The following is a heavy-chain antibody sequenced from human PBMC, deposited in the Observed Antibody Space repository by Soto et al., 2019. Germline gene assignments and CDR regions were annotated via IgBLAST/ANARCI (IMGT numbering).Heavy chain of an antibody. D-gene: IGHD4-4*01. V-gene: IGHV4-39*01. CDR1: GGSISSSSYY. CDR2: IYYSGST. CDR3: ARHDYSNYAGWFAP. Sequence: PSETLSLTCTVSGGSISSSSYYWGWIRQPPGKGLEWIGSIYYSGSTYYNPSLKSRVTISVDTSKNQFSLKLTSVTAADTAVYYSARHDYSNYAGWFAPWGQGTLVTVSS. J-gene: IGHJ5*02.